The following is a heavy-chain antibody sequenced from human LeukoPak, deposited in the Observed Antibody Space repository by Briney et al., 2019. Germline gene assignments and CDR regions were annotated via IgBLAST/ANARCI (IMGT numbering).Heavy chain of an antibody. D-gene: IGHD6-6*01. Sequence: GESLKISCKGSGYSFTSYWIGWVRQLPGKGRAWMGIIYPGDSDTRYSPSFQGQVTISADKSISTAYLQWSSLKASDTAMYYCAISSSTQLIDYWGQGTLVTVSS. CDR2: IYPGDSDT. CDR3: AISSSTQLIDY. J-gene: IGHJ4*02. V-gene: IGHV5-51*01. CDR1: GYSFTSYW.